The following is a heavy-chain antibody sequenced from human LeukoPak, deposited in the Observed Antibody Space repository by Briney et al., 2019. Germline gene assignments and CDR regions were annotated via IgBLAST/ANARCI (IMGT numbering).Heavy chain of an antibody. Sequence: GGSLRLSCTASGFTFGDYAMSWVRQAPGKGLEWVGFIRSKAYGGTTEYAASVKGRFTILRDDSKSIAYLQMNSLKTEDTAVYYCTRFNYDILTSFAFDIWGQGTMVTVSS. CDR3: TRFNYDILTSFAFDI. J-gene: IGHJ3*02. D-gene: IGHD3-9*01. V-gene: IGHV3-49*04. CDR1: GFTFGDYA. CDR2: IRSKAYGGTT.